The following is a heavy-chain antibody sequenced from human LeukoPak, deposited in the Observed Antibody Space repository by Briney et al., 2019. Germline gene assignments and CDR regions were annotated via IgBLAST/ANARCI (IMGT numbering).Heavy chain of an antibody. CDR1: GFTFSDYY. CDR2: ISSSGDTI. V-gene: IGHV3-11*04. D-gene: IGHD3-16*01. CDR3: ARVTLGTYYFDY. J-gene: IGHJ4*02. Sequence: GGSLTLSCAASGFTFSDYYTRWIRQAPGKGLEWVSYISSSGDTIYYADSVKGRFTISRDNAKNSLYLQMNSLRAEDTAVYYCARVTLGTYYFDYWGQGTLVTVSS.